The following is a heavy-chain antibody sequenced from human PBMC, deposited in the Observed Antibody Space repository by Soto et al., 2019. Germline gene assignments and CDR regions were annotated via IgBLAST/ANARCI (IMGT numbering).Heavy chain of an antibody. CDR2: ISYDGSNK. J-gene: IGHJ5*02. CDR1: GVTFTRYC. V-gene: IGHV3-33*05. CDR3: AREGGSINWFDP. D-gene: IGHD1-26*01. Sequence: GVTFTRYCPHWVHQAPGEGLEWVALISYDGSNKYYADSVKGRFTISRDNAKNSLYLQMNSLRDEDTAVYYCAREGGSINWFDPWGRGTLVTVS.